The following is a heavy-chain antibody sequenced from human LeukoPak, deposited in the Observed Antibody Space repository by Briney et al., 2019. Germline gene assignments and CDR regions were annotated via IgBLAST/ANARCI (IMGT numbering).Heavy chain of an antibody. CDR2: INPSGGST. CDR3: ARDRIVVVPAAIGVVGAFDI. CDR1: GYTFTSYY. V-gene: IGHV1-46*03. Sequence: ASVKVSCKASGYTFTSYYMHWVRQAPGQGLEWMGMINPSGGSTSYAQKFQGRVTMTRDTSTSTVYMELSSLRSEDTAVYYCARDRIVVVPAAIGVVGAFDIWGQGTMVTVSS. J-gene: IGHJ3*02. D-gene: IGHD2-2*01.